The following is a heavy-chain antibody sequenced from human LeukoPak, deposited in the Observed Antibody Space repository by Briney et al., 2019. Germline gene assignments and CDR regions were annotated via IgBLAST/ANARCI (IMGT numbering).Heavy chain of an antibody. CDR3: ARSYSSGWYFKRPNSYYFDY. CDR1: GGSISSSSYY. J-gene: IGHJ4*02. Sequence: SETLSLTCTVSGGSISSSSYYWGWIRQPPGKGLEWIGSIYYSGSTYYNPSLKSRVTISVDTSKNQFSLKLSSVTAADTAVYYCARSYSSGWYFKRPNSYYFDYWGQGTLVTVSS. D-gene: IGHD6-19*01. CDR2: IYYSGST. V-gene: IGHV4-39*01.